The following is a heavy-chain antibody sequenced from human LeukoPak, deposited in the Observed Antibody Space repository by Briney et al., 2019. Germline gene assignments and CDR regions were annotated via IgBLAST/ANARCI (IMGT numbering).Heavy chain of an antibody. CDR3: ARDRSDFWSGYYYRLDY. D-gene: IGHD3-3*01. V-gene: IGHV1-2*06. CDR2: INPNSGGT. CDR1: GYTFTGYY. J-gene: IGHJ4*02. Sequence: ASVKVSCKASGYTFTGYYMHWVRQAPGQGLEWMGRINPNSGGTNYAQKFQGRVTMTRDTSISTAYLELRRLSSDDTAVYYCARDRSDFWSGYYYRLDYWGQGTLVTVSS.